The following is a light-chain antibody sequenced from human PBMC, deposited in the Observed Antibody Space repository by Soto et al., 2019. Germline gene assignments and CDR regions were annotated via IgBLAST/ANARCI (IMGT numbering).Light chain of an antibody. Sequence: DIQMTQSPSSLSAFVGDSITITCQASQDIKNYLNWYQHKPGKAPKLLIYDAFKSDTGVPSRFSGSGSGTDFTFTISSLQPEDIATYFCLQYDSLPPTFGGGTRVDI. J-gene: IGKJ4*01. CDR1: QDIKNY. CDR2: DAF. V-gene: IGKV1-33*01. CDR3: LQYDSLPPT.